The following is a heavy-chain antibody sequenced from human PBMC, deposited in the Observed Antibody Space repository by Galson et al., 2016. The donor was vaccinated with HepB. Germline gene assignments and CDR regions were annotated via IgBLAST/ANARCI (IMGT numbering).Heavy chain of an antibody. Sequence: SETLSLTCSVSGGSISSIGHYWGWIRQTPGKGLEWVGSIYYNGRAYYNPSLRSRVIISVHRSENRFSLNMTAVTAADTAVYYCERRRLYSRTWSGLEDLLSRDGGANSDSAMDVWGQGTTVIVSS. CDR3: ERRRLYSRTWSGLEDLLSRDGGANSDSAMDV. D-gene: IGHD5-12*01. CDR2: IYYNGRA. V-gene: IGHV4-39*02. CDR1: GGSISSIGHY. J-gene: IGHJ6*02.